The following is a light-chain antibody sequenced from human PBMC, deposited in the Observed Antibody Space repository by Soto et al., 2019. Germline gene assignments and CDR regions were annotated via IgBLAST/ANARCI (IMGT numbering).Light chain of an antibody. Sequence: EIVLTQSPGTLSLSPVDRATLSCRASQSVSSYLAWYQQKPGQAPRLLIYDASNRATGIPARFSGSGSGTEFTLTISSLQSEDFAVYYCQQYNNWPWTFDQGTKVDIK. CDR3: QQYNNWPWT. V-gene: IGKV3D-15*01. CDR2: DAS. J-gene: IGKJ1*01. CDR1: QSVSSY.